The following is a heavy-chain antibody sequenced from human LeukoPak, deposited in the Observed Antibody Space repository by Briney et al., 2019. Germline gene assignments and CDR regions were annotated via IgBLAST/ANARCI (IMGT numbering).Heavy chain of an antibody. CDR2: INSDGSST. CDR1: GFVFSSYW. D-gene: IGHD1-26*01. CDR3: TRALGAIPFDY. Sequence: GGSLRLSCEASGFVFSSYWMHWVRQAPGRGLVWVSRINSDGSSTGYADSVKGRFTVSRDNAKNTLYLQMNSLRAEDTAVYYCTRALGAIPFDYWGQGTLVTVSS. J-gene: IGHJ4*02. V-gene: IGHV3-74*01.